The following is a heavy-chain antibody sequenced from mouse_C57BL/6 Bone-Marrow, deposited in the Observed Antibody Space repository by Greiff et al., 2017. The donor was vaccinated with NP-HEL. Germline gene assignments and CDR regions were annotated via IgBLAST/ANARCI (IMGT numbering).Heavy chain of an antibody. D-gene: IGHD1-1*01. CDR3: ARHVTTVVAADDYFDC. Sequence: EVQLVESVAELVRPGASVKLSCTASGFNIKNTYMHWVKQRPEQGLEWIGRIDPANGNTKYAPKFQGKATITADTSSNTAYLQLSSLTSEDTAIYYCARHVTTVVAADDYFDCWGKGTTLTVAS. V-gene: IGHV14-3*01. CDR2: IDPANGNT. J-gene: IGHJ2*01. CDR1: GFNIKNTY.